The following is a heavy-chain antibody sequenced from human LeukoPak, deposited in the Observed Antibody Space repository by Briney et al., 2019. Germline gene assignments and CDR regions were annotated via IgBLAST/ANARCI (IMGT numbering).Heavy chain of an antibody. J-gene: IGHJ4*02. CDR2: ISRSGSTI. V-gene: IGHV3-11*01. Sequence: GGSLRLSCAASGFTFSDYYMSWIRQAPGKGLEWFSDISRSGSTIYYADSVKGRFTISRDNAKNSLYLQMNSLRAEDTAVNYCARYYDSSGYYRYYFDYWGQGTLVTVSS. D-gene: IGHD3-22*01. CDR3: ARYYDSSGYYRYYFDY. CDR1: GFTFSDYY.